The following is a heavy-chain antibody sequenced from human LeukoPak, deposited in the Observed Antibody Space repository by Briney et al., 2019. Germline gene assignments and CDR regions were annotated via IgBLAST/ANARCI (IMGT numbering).Heavy chain of an antibody. CDR2: VTWNSGNI. D-gene: IGHD1-26*01. Sequence: GGSLRLPCAASGFTFDDYTIHWVRQVPGKGLEWVSRVTWNSGNIGYAGSVKGRFTISRDNAKNSLYLQMNSLRAEDSALYYCAKDLDSGSYHSAFDIWGQGTMVTVSS. J-gene: IGHJ3*02. CDR1: GFTFDDYT. CDR3: AKDLDSGSYHSAFDI. V-gene: IGHV3-9*01.